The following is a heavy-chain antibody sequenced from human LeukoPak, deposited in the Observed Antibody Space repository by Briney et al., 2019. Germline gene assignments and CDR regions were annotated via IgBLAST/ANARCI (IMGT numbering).Heavy chain of an antibody. Sequence: ASVKVSCKASGYTFTNYDINWVRQATGQGLEWMGWMNLNSGNTESAQKIQGRVTMTRNTSISTAYMELSNIGSEDTAVYYCARESILDIDGFDIWGQGTMVTVSS. CDR3: ARESILDIDGFDI. CDR1: GYTFTNYD. J-gene: IGHJ3*02. D-gene: IGHD3-3*02. V-gene: IGHV1-8*01. CDR2: MNLNSGNT.